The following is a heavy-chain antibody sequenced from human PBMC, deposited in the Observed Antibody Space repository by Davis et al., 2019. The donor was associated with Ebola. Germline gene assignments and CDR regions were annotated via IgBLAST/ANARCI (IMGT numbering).Heavy chain of an antibody. CDR1: GDSVSRYY. J-gene: IGHJ4*02. D-gene: IGHD5-12*01. Sequence: SETLSLTCTVSGDSVSRYYYNWIRQAPGRGLEWIGNIYYSGTTNLNPSLKSRLTISGDTSKNQFSLRLNSVTAADTAIYYCATTPPYSGHGAYFEDWGQGTLVTVSS. CDR3: ATTPPYSGHGAYFED. CDR2: IYYSGTT. V-gene: IGHV4-59*02.